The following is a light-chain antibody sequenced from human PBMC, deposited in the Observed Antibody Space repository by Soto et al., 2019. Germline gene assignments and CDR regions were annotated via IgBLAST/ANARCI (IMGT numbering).Light chain of an antibody. CDR1: SSDVGAYNY. J-gene: IGLJ2*01. V-gene: IGLV2-8*01. CDR3: SSYAGGNNIMV. CDR2: AVN. Sequence: QSALTQPPSASGSPGQSVTISCTGTSSDVGAYNYVSWYQQEPGKAPKLMIYAVNKRTSGVPDRFSGSKSGNTASLTVSGLRAADEADYFCSSYAGGNNIMVFGGGTKVTVL.